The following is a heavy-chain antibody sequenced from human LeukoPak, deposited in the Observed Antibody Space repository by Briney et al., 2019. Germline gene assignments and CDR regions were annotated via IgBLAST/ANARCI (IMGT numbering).Heavy chain of an antibody. CDR1: GFTFSSYD. V-gene: IGHV3-13*01. CDR2: IGTAGDT. D-gene: IGHD2-15*01. CDR3: ARPRGCGSATCNNFDY. J-gene: IGHJ4*02. Sequence: GGSLRLSCAASGFTFSSYDMHWVRQATGKGLEWVSAIGTAGDTYYPGSVKGRFTISRDNAKNLLYLQMNSLRVEDTAVYYCARPRGCGSATCNNFDYWGQGTLVTVSS.